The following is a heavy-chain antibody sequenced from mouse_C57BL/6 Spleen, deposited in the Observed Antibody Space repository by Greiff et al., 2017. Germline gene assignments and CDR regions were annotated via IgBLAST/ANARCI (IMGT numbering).Heavy chain of an antibody. J-gene: IGHJ2*01. CDR2: IRLKSDNYAT. CDR1: GFTFSNYW. CDR3: TVYYYGSSLPTTFDY. D-gene: IGHD1-1*01. Sequence: EVQLQESGGGLVQPGGSMKLSCVASGFTFSNYWMNWVRQSPEKGLEWVAQIRLKSDNYATHYAESVKGRFTISRDDSKSSVYLQMNNLRAEDTGIYYCTVYYYGSSLPTTFDYWGQGTTLTVSS. V-gene: IGHV6-3*01.